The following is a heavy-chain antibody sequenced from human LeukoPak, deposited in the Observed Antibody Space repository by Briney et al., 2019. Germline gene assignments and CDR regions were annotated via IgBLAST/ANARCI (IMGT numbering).Heavy chain of an antibody. D-gene: IGHD2-21*01. Sequence: SQTLSLTCTVSGGSISSGDYYWSWIRQPPGKGLEWIGYIYYSGSTYYNPSLKSRVTISVDTSKNQFSLKLSSVTVADTAVYYCARGDYCGGDCYSDYFDYWGQGTLVTVSS. J-gene: IGHJ4*02. CDR3: ARGDYCGGDCYSDYFDY. V-gene: IGHV4-30-4*08. CDR2: IYYSGST. CDR1: GGSISSGDYY.